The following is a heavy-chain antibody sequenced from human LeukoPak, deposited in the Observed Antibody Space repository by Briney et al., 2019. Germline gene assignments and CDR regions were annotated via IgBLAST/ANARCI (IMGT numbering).Heavy chain of an antibody. D-gene: IGHD3-10*01. J-gene: IGHJ6*02. CDR2: VHLVVST. Sequence: PPETLSLTCAVSGGSLTSTNWWTWARQPPGKGLAWTGEVHLVVSTNYNPSPAGRLTMSVDLYANHISLKLTSVTAAQAAVSYCEIVSGSYWYYGGAVWGRGTTVTASS. V-gene: IGHV4-4*03. CDR3: EIVSGSYWYYGGAV. CDR1: GGSLTSTNW.